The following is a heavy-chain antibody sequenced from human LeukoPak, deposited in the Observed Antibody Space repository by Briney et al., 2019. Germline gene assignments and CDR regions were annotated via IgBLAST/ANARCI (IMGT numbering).Heavy chain of an antibody. CDR3: AREGTMVRGLAFDI. CDR1: GGSISSYY. Sequence: SETLSLTCTVSGGSISSYYWSWIRQPPGKGLKWIGYIYYSGSTNYNPSLKSRVTISVDTSKNQFSLRQNSVTAADTAVYYCAREGTMVRGLAFDIWGQGTMVTVSS. V-gene: IGHV4-59*01. CDR2: IYYSGST. J-gene: IGHJ3*02. D-gene: IGHD3-10*01.